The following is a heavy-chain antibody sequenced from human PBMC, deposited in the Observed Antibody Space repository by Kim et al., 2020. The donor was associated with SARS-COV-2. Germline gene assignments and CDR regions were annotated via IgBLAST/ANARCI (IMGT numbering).Heavy chain of an antibody. CDR2: IVDRTSTI. V-gene: IGHV3-48*02. J-gene: IGHJ6*02. Sequence: GGSLRLSCTASGFTFSSYSMNWVRQAPGKGLEWVSYIVDRTSTIYYADSVKGRFTISRDNVKNSLYLQMNGLRDEDTAIYYCARGDMMVVLVSTQHYGMDVWGQGTTVTVSS. D-gene: IGHD3-22*01. CDR1: GFTFSSYS. CDR3: ARGDMMVVLVSTQHYGMDV.